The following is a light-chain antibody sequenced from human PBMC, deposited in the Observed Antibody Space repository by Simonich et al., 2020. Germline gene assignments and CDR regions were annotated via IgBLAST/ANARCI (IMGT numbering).Light chain of an antibody. CDR2: GAS. V-gene: IGKV3-15*01. J-gene: IGKJ4*01. Sequence: EIVITQSPATLSVSSGESATLPCRARQSVRSNLAWYQQKPGQAPTLLIYGASTRATGMPARFSGSGSGTEFTLTISSLQSEDFAVYYCQQYNNWPPLTFGGGTKVEIK. CDR3: QQYNNWPPLT. CDR1: QSVRSN.